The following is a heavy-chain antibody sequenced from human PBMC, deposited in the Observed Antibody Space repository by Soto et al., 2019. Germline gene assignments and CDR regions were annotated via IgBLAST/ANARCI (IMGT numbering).Heavy chain of an antibody. Sequence: EVQLLESGGGLVQPGGSLRLSCAASGFTLSNYAMRWVRQAPGKGLEWVSSLNARGDTTDYADFAKGRFTISRDTFENTLYLQMNSLRAEDTAIYYCATFLWSDYVPFGPWGQGTLVTVSS. CDR1: GFTLSNYA. J-gene: IGHJ5*02. D-gene: IGHD3-3*01. V-gene: IGHV3-23*01. CDR3: ATFLWSDYVPFGP. CDR2: LNARGDTT.